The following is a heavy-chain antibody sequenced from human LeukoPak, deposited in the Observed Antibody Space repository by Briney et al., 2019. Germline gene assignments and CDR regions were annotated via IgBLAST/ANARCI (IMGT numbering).Heavy chain of an antibody. Sequence: GGSLRLSCAASGFTFSSYGMHWVRQAPGKGLEWVAVIWYDGSNKYYADSVKGRFTISRDNSKNTLYLQMNSLRAEDTAVYYCARNNFGFLGGNKGPLVGPSGQGTPGTLSS. D-gene: IGHD3-3*01. CDR3: ARNNFGFLGGNKGPLVGP. CDR1: GFTFSSYG. J-gene: IGHJ5*02. CDR2: IWYDGSNK. V-gene: IGHV3-33*01.